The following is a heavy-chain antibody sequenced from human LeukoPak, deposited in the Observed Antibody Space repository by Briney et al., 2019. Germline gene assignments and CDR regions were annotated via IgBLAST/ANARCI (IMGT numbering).Heavy chain of an antibody. V-gene: IGHV3-23*01. D-gene: IGHD6-6*01. CDR1: GFTFSSYA. CDR2: ISGSGGST. J-gene: IGHJ4*02. CDR3: AAQSARPQYYFDY. Sequence: GGSLRLSCAASGFTFSSYAMSWVRQAPGKGLEWVSAISGSGGSTYYADSVKGPFTISRHHSKNTLYLQMNSLRAEDTAVYYCAAQSARPQYYFDYWGQGTLVTVSS.